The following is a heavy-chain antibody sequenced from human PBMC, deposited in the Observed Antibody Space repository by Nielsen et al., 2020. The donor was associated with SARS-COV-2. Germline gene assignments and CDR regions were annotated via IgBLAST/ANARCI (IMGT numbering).Heavy chain of an antibody. CDR1: GDSVSTNSAG. D-gene: IGHD3-10*01. CDR2: TYYRSKWYN. V-gene: IGHV6-1*01. CDR3: TRSRGYVNDY. Sequence: SQTLSLICAISGDSVSTNSAGWHWLRQSPSRGLEWLGRTYYRSKWYNDYAFSVKSRITINPDTSENQFSLQLSSVTPEDTAVYYCTRSRGYVNDYWGQGTLVTVSS. J-gene: IGHJ4*02.